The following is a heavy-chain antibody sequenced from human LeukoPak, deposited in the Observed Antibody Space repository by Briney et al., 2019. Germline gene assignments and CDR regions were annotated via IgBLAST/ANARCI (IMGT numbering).Heavy chain of an antibody. CDR2: INAGNGNT. D-gene: IGHD5-24*01. CDR3: AREIDRDDYNRFFDY. CDR1: GYSFSTYT. J-gene: IGHJ4*02. Sequence: ASVKVSCKASGYSFSTYTMNWVRQAPGQRLEWMGWINAGNGNTKYSQKFQGRVTITRDTSASTAYMEMRSLRSEDTAVFYCAREIDRDDYNRFFDYWGQGTLVTVSS. V-gene: IGHV1-3*01.